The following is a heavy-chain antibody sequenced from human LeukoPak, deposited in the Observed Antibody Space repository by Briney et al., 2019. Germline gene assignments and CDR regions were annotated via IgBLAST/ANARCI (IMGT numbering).Heavy chain of an antibody. CDR2: IHYSGST. V-gene: IGHV4-59*12. CDR1: GGSISTYF. D-gene: IGHD2-21*02. CDR3: ARDSSMAYCGGDCYPYYFDY. J-gene: IGHJ4*02. Sequence: SETLSLTCTVSGGSISTYFWSWIRQPPGKGLEWIGYIHYSGSTYYNPSLTSRVTISVDTSKNQFSLKLSSVTAADTAVYYCARDSSMAYCGGDCYPYYFDYWGQGTLVTVSS.